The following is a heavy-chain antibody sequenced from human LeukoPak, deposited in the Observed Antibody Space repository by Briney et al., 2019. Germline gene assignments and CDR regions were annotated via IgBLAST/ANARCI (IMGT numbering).Heavy chain of an antibody. D-gene: IGHD3-22*01. Sequence: PGGSLRLSCAASGFTFNSYAMSWVRQAPGKGLEWVSAISGSGASTYYADSVKGRFTISRDNSKKTLYLQMNSLRAEDTAVYYCAKDGFQYFDSRGYYYAPLDYWGQGTLVTVSS. CDR1: GFTFNSYA. V-gene: IGHV3-23*01. CDR3: AKDGFQYFDSRGYYYAPLDY. CDR2: ISGSGAST. J-gene: IGHJ4*02.